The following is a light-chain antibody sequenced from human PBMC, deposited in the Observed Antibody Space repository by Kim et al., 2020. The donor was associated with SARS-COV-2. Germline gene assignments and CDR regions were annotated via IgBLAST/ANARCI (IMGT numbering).Light chain of an antibody. CDR3: QSYHSGGHVV. Sequence: NFMLTQPHSVSESPGKTITISCTRNSGSIASNYVQWYQQRPGSAPTTIIYEHTQRPSGVPDRFSGCIHSSSNSASLTISGLKTEDEADYFCQSYHSGGHVVCGGGTQLTVL. V-gene: IGLV6-57*03. CDR2: EHT. J-gene: IGLJ2*01. CDR1: SGSIASNY.